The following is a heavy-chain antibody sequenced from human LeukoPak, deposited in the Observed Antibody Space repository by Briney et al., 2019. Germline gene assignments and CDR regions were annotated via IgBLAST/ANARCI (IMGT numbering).Heavy chain of an antibody. CDR3: ARRVWEQTYVAYENWFDP. J-gene: IGHJ5*02. CDR1: GGSISSYY. CDR2: ISTSGNT. Sequence: PSETLSLTCTVSGGSISSYYWNWIRQPAGKALEWIGRISTSGNTNYNPSPKSRVTMSVDTSKNQFSLKLSSVTAADTAVYYCARRVWEQTYVAYENWFDPWGQGTLVSVSS. D-gene: IGHD1/OR15-1a*01. V-gene: IGHV4-4*07.